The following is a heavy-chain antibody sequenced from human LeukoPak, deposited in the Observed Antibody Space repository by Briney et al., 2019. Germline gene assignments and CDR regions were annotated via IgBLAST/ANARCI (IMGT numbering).Heavy chain of an antibody. V-gene: IGHV3-21*01. J-gene: IGHJ4*02. D-gene: IGHD3-9*01. Sequence: PGGSLRLSCAASGFTFSSYSMNWVRQAPGKGLEWVSSISSSGSYIYYADSVKGRFTISRDNAKNSLYLQMNSLRAEDTAVYYCARDLGYDILGVGDYWGQGTLVTVSS. CDR3: ARDLGYDILGVGDY. CDR2: ISSSGSYI. CDR1: GFTFSSYS.